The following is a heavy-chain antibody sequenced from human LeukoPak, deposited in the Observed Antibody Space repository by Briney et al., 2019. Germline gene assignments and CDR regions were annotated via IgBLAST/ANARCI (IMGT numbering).Heavy chain of an antibody. D-gene: IGHD6-6*01. V-gene: IGHV3-48*03. CDR1: GFTFSSYE. J-gene: IGHJ4*02. CDR3: ATGIAARPGGSFDY. CDR2: ISSSGSTI. Sequence: PGGSLRLSCAASGFTFSSYEMNWVRQAPGKGLEWVSYISSSGSTIYYADSVKGRFTISRDNAKNSLYLQMISLRAEDTAVYYCATGIAARPGGSFDYWGQGTLVTVSS.